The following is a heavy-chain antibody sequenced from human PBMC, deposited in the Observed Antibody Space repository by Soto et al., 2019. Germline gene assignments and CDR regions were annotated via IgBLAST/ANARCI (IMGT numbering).Heavy chain of an antibody. CDR1: SGPTSSHN. V-gene: IGHV4-59*08. CDR2: VYNTGGT. J-gene: IGHJ6*02. Sequence: QVQLQQSGPGLVKPSETLSLTCTVSSGPTSSHNWGWIRQPPGRGLEWIGYVYNTGGTSYNPTLRSLVTISADTSTKTISLTLSSVTAADTAVYYCVRQGIGPLHGLVDVWGQGTTVSVSS. CDR3: VRQGIGPLHGLVDV. D-gene: IGHD3-10*01.